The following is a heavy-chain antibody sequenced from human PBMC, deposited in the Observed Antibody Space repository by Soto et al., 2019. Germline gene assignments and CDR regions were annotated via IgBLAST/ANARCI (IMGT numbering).Heavy chain of an antibody. V-gene: IGHV3-23*01. J-gene: IGHJ4*02. Sequence: PGGSLRLSCAASGFTFSSYAMSWVRQAPGKGLEWVSAISGSGGSTYYAYTVKGRFTISRDNSKNTMYLQMNSLRAEDTAVYYCAEENMYYYDSSGLIPSDYWGQGTLVTVSS. D-gene: IGHD3-22*01. CDR2: ISGSGGST. CDR3: AEENMYYYDSSGLIPSDY. CDR1: GFTFSSYA.